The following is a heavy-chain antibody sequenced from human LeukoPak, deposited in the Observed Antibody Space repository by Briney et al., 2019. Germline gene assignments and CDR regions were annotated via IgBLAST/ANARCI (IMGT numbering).Heavy chain of an antibody. CDR2: ISSSGSTI. D-gene: IGHD3-10*01. CDR3: ARDLKIIGWFGELFRVREDTYYYYYGMDV. CDR1: GFTFSSYE. Sequence: GGSLRLSCAASGFTFSSYEMNWVRQAPGKGLEWVSYISSSGSTIYYADSVKGRFTISRDNAKNSLYLQMNSLRAEDTAVYYCARDLKIIGWFGELFRVREDTYYYYYGMDVWGQGTTVTVSS. J-gene: IGHJ6*02. V-gene: IGHV3-48*03.